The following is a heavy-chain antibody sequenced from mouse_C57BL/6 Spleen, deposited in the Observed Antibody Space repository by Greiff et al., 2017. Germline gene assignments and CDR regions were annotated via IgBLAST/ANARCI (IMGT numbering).Heavy chain of an antibody. Sequence: EVQVVAPGGGLVQPGGSLKLSCAASGFTFSDYYMYWVRQTPEKRLEWVAYISNGGGSTYYPDTVKGRFTISRDNAKNTLYLQMSRLKSEDTAMYYCARRITTVVDNYAMDYWGQGTSVTVSS. D-gene: IGHD1-1*01. CDR3: ARRITTVVDNYAMDY. J-gene: IGHJ4*01. V-gene: IGHV5-12*01. CDR2: ISNGGGST. CDR1: GFTFSDYY.